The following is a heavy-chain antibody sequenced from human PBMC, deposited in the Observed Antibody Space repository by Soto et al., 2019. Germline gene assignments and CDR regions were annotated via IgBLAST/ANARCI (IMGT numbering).Heavy chain of an antibody. CDR2: MNPNSGNT. Sequence: ASVKVSCKASGYTFTSYDINWVRQATGQGLEWMGWMNPNSGNTGYAQKFQGRVTMTRNTSISTAYMELSSLRSEDTAVYYCARGRQWLYYFDYWGQGTLVTVSS. V-gene: IGHV1-8*01. CDR3: ARGRQWLYYFDY. J-gene: IGHJ4*02. CDR1: GYTFTSYD. D-gene: IGHD6-19*01.